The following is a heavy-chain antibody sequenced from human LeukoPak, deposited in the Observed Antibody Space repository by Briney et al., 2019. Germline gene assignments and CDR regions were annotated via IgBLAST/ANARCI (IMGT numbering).Heavy chain of an antibody. CDR3: ARAEKIAVAGMGYYFDY. V-gene: IGHV3-33*01. CDR1: GFTFSSNG. D-gene: IGHD6-19*01. Sequence: GRSLRLSCVASGFTFSSNGMYWVRRAPGKGLEWVAVIWYDGSNKYYADSVKGRFTISRDNSKNTLYLQMNSLRAEDTAVYYCARAEKIAVAGMGYYFDYWGQGTLVTVSS. J-gene: IGHJ4*02. CDR2: IWYDGSNK.